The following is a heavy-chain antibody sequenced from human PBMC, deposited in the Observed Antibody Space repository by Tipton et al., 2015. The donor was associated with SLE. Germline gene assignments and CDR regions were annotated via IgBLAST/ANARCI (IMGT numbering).Heavy chain of an antibody. J-gene: IGHJ3*02. Sequence: TLSLTCTVSGYSISSDYYWGWIRQPPGKGLEWIGYIYYSGSTNYNPSLKSRVTILVDTSKNQFSLKLSSVTAADTAVYYCARHDGQWDAFDIWGQGTMVTVSS. CDR2: IYYSGST. CDR1: GYSISSDYY. D-gene: IGHD6-19*01. V-gene: IGHV4-59*08. CDR3: ARHDGQWDAFDI.